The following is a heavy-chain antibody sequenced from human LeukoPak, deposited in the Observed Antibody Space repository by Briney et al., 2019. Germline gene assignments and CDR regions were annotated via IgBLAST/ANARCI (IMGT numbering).Heavy chain of an antibody. CDR2: INHSGST. D-gene: IGHD5/OR15-5a*01. J-gene: IGHJ4*02. CDR1: GGSFSGYY. CDR3: ARALSALAWDFDY. V-gene: IGHV4-34*01. Sequence: SETLSLTCAVYGGSFSGYYWSWIRQPPGKGLEWIGEINHSGSTNYNPSLKSRVTISVDTSKNQFSLKLSSVTAADTAVYYCARALSALAWDFDYWGQGTLVTVSS.